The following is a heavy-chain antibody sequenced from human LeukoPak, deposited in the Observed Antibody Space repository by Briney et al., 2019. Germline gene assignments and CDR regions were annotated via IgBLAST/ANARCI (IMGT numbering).Heavy chain of an antibody. V-gene: IGHV1-2*02. J-gene: IGHJ5*02. Sequence: ASVKVSCKASGYTFTDYFMHWVRQAPGQGLEWMGWINPNSGGTNYAHKFQGRVTMTRDTSISTAYMELSRLRSDDTAVYYCARAERGYDFWSGYQDNWFDPWGQGTLVTVSS. CDR2: INPNSGGT. D-gene: IGHD3-3*01. CDR1: GYTFTDYF. CDR3: ARAERGYDFWSGYQDNWFDP.